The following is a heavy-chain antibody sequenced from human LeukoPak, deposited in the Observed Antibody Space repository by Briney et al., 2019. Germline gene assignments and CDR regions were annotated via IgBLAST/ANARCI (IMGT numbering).Heavy chain of an antibody. CDR3: VKGGAAGTFDP. J-gene: IGHJ5*02. D-gene: IGHD6-13*01. CDR2: IKQDGSEK. CDR1: GFTFSSYW. V-gene: IGHV3-7*01. Sequence: GGSLRLSRSASGFTFSSYWMSWVRQAPGQGLEWVANIKQDGSEKYYVDSVKGRFTISRDNAKNSLYLQMNSLRAEDTAVYYCVKGGAAGTFDPWGQGTLVTVSS.